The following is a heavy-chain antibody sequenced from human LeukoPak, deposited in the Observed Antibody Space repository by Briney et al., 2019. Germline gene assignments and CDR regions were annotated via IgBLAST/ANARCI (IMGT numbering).Heavy chain of an antibody. D-gene: IGHD5-12*01. V-gene: IGHV4-59*06. J-gene: IGHJ4*02. Sequence: KPSETLSLTCTVSGGSISSYYWTWIRQHPGKGLEWIGFIYYSGTTYYNPSLKSRVTLSKDTSKNHFSLTLSSVTAADTAVYYCARAHGSGGDYFDHWGQGTLVTVSS. CDR2: IYYSGTT. CDR1: GGSISSYY. CDR3: ARAHGSGGDYFDH.